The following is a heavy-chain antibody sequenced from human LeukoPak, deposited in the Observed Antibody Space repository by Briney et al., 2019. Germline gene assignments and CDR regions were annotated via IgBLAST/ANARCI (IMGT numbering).Heavy chain of an antibody. CDR2: IYTSGST. V-gene: IGHV4-4*07. J-gene: IGHJ6*03. CDR3: ARDVIVVVPAAPGYYYMDV. Sequence: SETLSLTCTAPGGSISSYYWSWIRQPAGKGLEWVGRIYTSGSTNYNHSLKSRVTMSAGTSKNQFSLKLSSVTAADTAVYYCARDVIVVVPAAPGYYYMDVWGKGTTVTV. D-gene: IGHD2-2*01. CDR1: GGSISSYY.